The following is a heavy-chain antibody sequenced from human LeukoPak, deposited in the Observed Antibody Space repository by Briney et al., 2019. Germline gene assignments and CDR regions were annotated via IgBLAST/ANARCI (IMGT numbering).Heavy chain of an antibody. J-gene: IGHJ4*02. V-gene: IGHV3-48*03. CDR2: ISSSGGII. CDR1: GFTFSSYE. D-gene: IGHD4-17*01. Sequence: PGGSLRLTCAASGFTFSSYEMSWVRQAPGKGLEWVSYISSSGGIIYYADSVKGRFTISRDNAKNSLYLQMNSLRADDTAVYYCARESDYGDFFFDYWGQGTLVTVSS. CDR3: ARESDYGDFFFDY.